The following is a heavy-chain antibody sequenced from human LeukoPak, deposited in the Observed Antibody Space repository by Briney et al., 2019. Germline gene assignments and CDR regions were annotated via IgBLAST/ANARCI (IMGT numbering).Heavy chain of an antibody. CDR1: GYTFTGYY. V-gene: IGHV1-2*02. CDR2: INPNSGGT. Sequence: ASVKVSCKASGYTFTGYYMHWVRQAPGQGLEWMGWINPNSGGTNYAQKFQGRVTMTRDTSISTAYMELSRLRSDDTAVYYCARDEVGANPEAVPFDYWGQGTLVTVSS. CDR3: ARDEVGANPEAVPFDY. J-gene: IGHJ4*02. D-gene: IGHD1-26*01.